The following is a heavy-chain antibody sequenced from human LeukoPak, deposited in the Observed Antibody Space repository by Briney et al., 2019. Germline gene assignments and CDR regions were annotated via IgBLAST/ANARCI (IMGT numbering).Heavy chain of an antibody. CDR3: TKDRSRQQIGGSVKKWFDP. CDR1: GFTFSGHW. CDR2: TNSDGSSR. J-gene: IGHJ5*02. Sequence: GGSRRLSCAVSGFTFSGHWMFWVRQAPGKGLEWVSSTNSDGSSRGYTDSVKGRFTVSRDNAKNTLYLQMNGLRDEDTALYYCTKDRSRQQIGGSVKKWFDPWGQGTLVTVSS. D-gene: IGHD6-13*01. V-gene: IGHV3-74*01.